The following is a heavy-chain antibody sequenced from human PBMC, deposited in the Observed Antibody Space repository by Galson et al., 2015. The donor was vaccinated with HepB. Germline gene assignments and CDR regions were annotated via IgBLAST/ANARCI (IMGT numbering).Heavy chain of an antibody. CDR3: ARATSSYSGYDVGIDY. CDR2: ISNSNSYI. Sequence: LRLSCAASGFTFSTYSMNWVRQAPGKGLEWVSSISNSNSYIYYADSVKGRFTISRDNAKNSLYLQMNSLRAEDTAVYYCARATSSYSGYDVGIDYWGQGTLVTVSS. D-gene: IGHD5-12*01. V-gene: IGHV3-21*01. J-gene: IGHJ4*02. CDR1: GFTFSTYS.